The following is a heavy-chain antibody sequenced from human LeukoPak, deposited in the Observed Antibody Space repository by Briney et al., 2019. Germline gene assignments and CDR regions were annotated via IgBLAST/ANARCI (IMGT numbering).Heavy chain of an antibody. J-gene: IGHJ4*02. CDR3: ARFSSGCTTSSCYLTN. CDR2: IYPSGTT. Sequence: PSETLSLTCTVSGGSLSSHYWAWIRQPPGKEMELIGHIYPSGTTYYNPSVGSRVTISLQTCTNQFSLRLKSVTAADTAVYYCARFSSGCTTSSCYLTNWGQGTLVIVSS. CDR1: GGSLSSHY. V-gene: IGHV4-59*11. D-gene: IGHD2-2*01.